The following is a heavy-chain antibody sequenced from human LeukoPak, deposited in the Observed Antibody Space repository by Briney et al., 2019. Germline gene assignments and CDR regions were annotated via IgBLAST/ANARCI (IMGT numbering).Heavy chain of an antibody. D-gene: IGHD3-3*01. V-gene: IGHV1-2*02. CDR3: ARGPLRFLEWHLGGGDY. CDR1: GYTFTGYY. Sequence: ASVKVSCKASGYTFTGYYMHWVRQAPGQGLEWLGWINPNSGGTNYAQKLQGRVTMTTDTSTSTAYMELRSLRSDDTAVYYCARGPLRFLEWHLGGGDYWGQGTLVTVSS. J-gene: IGHJ4*02. CDR2: INPNSGGT.